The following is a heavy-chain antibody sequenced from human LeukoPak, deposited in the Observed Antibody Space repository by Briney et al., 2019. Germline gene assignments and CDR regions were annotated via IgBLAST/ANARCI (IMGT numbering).Heavy chain of an antibody. CDR3: ARPRIAAAGSVYYMDV. J-gene: IGHJ6*03. Sequence: GESLKISCKGSGYSFTSYWIVWVRQMPGKGLEWMGIIYPGDSDTRYSPSFQGQVTISADKSISTAYLQWSSLRASDTAMYYCARPRIAAAGSVYYMDVWGKGTTVTVSS. D-gene: IGHD6-13*01. CDR1: GYSFTSYW. CDR2: IYPGDSDT. V-gene: IGHV5-51*01.